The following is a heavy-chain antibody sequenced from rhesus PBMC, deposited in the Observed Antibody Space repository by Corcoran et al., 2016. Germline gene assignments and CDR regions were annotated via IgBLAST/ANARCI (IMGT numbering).Heavy chain of an antibody. D-gene: IGHD6-31*01. CDR1: GYTFTDYY. CDR2: VDPEDGEA. Sequence: EVQLVQSGAEVKKPGASVKISCKASGYTFTDYYLHWVRQAPGKGLEWIGRVDPEDGEATHAQKFQDRVTITADTSTDTAYMALSSLRSEDTAVYYCAAALGAAAAFDYWGQGVLVTVSS. CDR3: AAALGAAAAFDY. V-gene: IGHV1-111*02. J-gene: IGHJ4*01.